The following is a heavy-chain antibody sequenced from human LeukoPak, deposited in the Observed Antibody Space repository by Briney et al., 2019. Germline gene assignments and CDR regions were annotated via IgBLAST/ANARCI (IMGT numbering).Heavy chain of an antibody. D-gene: IGHD6-19*01. Sequence: ASVKVSCKASGYTFTSYGISWVRQAPGQGLEGMGWISAYNGNTNYAQKLQGRVTMTPATSTSTAYMELRSLRSDDTAVYYCARSQSSGWYYDLFDYWGQGTLVTVSS. CDR3: ARSQSSGWYYDLFDY. J-gene: IGHJ4*02. CDR2: ISAYNGNT. CDR1: GYTFTSYG. V-gene: IGHV1-18*01.